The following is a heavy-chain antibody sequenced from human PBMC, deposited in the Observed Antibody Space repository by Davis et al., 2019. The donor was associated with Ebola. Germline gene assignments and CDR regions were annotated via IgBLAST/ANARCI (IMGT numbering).Heavy chain of an antibody. D-gene: IGHD6-19*01. V-gene: IGHV3-23*01. Sequence: PGGSLRLSCAASGFTFSSYAMSWVRQAPGKGLEWVSAISGSGGSTYYADSVKGRFTISRDNSKNTLYLQMNSLRAEDTAVYYCAKGMNSGWYYGMDVWGQGTTVTVSS. J-gene: IGHJ6*02. CDR3: AKGMNSGWYYGMDV. CDR1: GFTFSSYA. CDR2: ISGSGGST.